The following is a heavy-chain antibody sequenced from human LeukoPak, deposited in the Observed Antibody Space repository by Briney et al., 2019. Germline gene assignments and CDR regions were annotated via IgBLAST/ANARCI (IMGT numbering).Heavy chain of an antibody. J-gene: IGHJ4*02. V-gene: IGHV4-61*02. CDR1: GGSISSGSYY. D-gene: IGHD3-3*01. Sequence: SETLSLTCTVSGGSISSGSYYWSWIRQPAGKGLEWIGRIYTSGSTNYNPSLKSRVTISVDTSKNQFSLKLSSVTAADTAVYYCARGFFWSGYFFDYWGQGTLVTVSS. CDR2: IYTSGST. CDR3: ARGFFWSGYFFDY.